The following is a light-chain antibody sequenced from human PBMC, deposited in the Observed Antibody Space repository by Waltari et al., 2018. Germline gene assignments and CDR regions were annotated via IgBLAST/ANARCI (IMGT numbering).Light chain of an antibody. CDR3: QAWDSSTAV. Sequence: SYELTQPPSVSVSPGQTASITCYGDKLGDKYACWYQQKPGQSPVRVIYQDSKRPSGIPERFSGSNSGNTATLTISGTQAMDEADYYCQAWDSSTAVFGTGTKVTVL. CDR2: QDS. CDR1: KLGDKY. V-gene: IGLV3-1*01. J-gene: IGLJ1*01.